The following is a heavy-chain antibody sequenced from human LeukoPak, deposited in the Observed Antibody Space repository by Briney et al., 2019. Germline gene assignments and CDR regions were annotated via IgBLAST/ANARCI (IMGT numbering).Heavy chain of an antibody. J-gene: IGHJ4*02. CDR1: GFTFSSYS. Sequence: GSLRLSCAASGFTFSSYSMNWVRQAPGKGLEWVSYISSSSSTIYYADSVKGRFTISRDNAKNSLYLQMNSLRAEDTAVYYCARDLGYSRFWGQGTLVTVSS. CDR3: ARDLGYSRF. CDR2: ISSSSSTI. V-gene: IGHV3-48*04. D-gene: IGHD6-13*01.